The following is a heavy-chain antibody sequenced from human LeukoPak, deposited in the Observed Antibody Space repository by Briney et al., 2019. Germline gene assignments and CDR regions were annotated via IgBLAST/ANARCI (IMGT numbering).Heavy chain of an antibody. Sequence: GGSLRLSCAASEFAFSVYEMYWVRQAPGKGLEWVSYISSSGGTRYYADSVKGRFTISRDNSKNTLYLQMNSLRAEDTALYYCAKETYNSGWFPDYWGQGTLVTVSS. J-gene: IGHJ4*02. CDR1: EFAFSVYE. D-gene: IGHD6-19*01. CDR3: AKETYNSGWFPDY. CDR2: ISSSGGTR. V-gene: IGHV3-48*03.